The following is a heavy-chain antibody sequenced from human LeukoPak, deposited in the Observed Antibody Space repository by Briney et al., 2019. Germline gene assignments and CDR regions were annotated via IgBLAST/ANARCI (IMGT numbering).Heavy chain of an antibody. Sequence: SETLSLTCVVYGGSFSDYWSWIRQPPAKGLEWIGEINHSGSTNYNPSLKRQVTISVDTAKNQVSLKLSSLTAADTAVYYRSSSRLARLYGGNRRGAFDIWGQGTMVTVSA. CDR3: SSSRLARLYGGNRRGAFDI. CDR2: INHSGST. D-gene: IGHD4-23*01. CDR1: GGSFSDY. V-gene: IGHV4-34*01. J-gene: IGHJ3*02.